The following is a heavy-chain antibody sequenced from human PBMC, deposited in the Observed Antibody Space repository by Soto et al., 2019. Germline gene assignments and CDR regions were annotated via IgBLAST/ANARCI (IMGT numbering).Heavy chain of an antibody. CDR3: AKDVTNIVVVPAAIDAFDI. Sequence: GGSLRLSCAASGFTFSSYAMSWVRQAPGKGLEWVSAISGSGGSTYYADSVKGRFTISRDKSKKTLYLQMNSLRAEDTAVYYCAKDVTNIVVVPAAIDAFDIWGKGTMVTVSS. CDR2: ISGSGGST. CDR1: GFTFSSYA. J-gene: IGHJ3*02. D-gene: IGHD2-2*01. V-gene: IGHV3-23*01.